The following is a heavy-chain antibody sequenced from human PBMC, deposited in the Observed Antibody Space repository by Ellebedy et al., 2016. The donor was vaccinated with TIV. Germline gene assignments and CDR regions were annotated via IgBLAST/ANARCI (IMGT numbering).Heavy chain of an antibody. J-gene: IGHJ4*02. CDR1: GFAFSTNY. CDR2: IYSGGST. Sequence: GESLKISXAASGFAFSTNYMTWVRQAPGKGLECVSVIYSGGSTDYTDSVKGRFTISRDNSMNTLYLQMNNLRAEDTAVYYCARRHYYGSDWGQGTLVTVSS. V-gene: IGHV3-53*01. D-gene: IGHD3-10*01. CDR3: ARRHYYGSD.